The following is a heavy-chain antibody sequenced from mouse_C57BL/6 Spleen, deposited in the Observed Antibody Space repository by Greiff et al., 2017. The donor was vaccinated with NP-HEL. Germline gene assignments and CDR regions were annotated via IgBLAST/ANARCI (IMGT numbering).Heavy chain of an antibody. CDR1: GYTFTSYW. CDR2: IDPNSGGT. Sequence: QVQLQQPGAELVKPGASVKLSCKASGYTFTSYWMHWVKQRPGRGLEWIGRIDPNSGGTKYNEKFKSKATLTVDKPSSTAYMQLSSLTSEDSAVYYCARWSFYGYDDPYYAMDYWGQGTSVTVSS. J-gene: IGHJ4*01. V-gene: IGHV1-72*01. CDR3: ARWSFYGYDDPYYAMDY. D-gene: IGHD2-2*01.